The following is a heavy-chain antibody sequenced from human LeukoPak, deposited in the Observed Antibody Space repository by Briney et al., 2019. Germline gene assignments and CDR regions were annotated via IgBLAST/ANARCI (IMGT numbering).Heavy chain of an antibody. CDR1: GVSISGYY. J-gene: IGHJ4*02. Sequence: SETLSLTCTVSGVSISGYYWSWVRQPPGKGLEWIGYIYNSGSTKYNPSLRSRVTVSVDTSKNQFSLRLSSVTAADTAVYYCARARPDTAMAVDYWGQGTLVTVSS. CDR2: IYNSGST. D-gene: IGHD5-18*01. V-gene: IGHV4-59*01. CDR3: ARARPDTAMAVDY.